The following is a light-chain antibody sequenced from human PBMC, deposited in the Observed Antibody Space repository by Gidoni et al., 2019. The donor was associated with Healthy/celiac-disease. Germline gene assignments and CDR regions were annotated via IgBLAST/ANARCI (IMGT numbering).Light chain of an antibody. J-gene: IGKJ1*01. CDR3: QQYYTTLRT. CDR1: QSVLDSPNNKHN. Sequence: DIVMTQSPDSLAVSLGERATINCKSSQSVLDSPNNKHNLAWYQQKPGQPPKLLIYWASTRESGVPDRFSGSGSGTEFTLTITSLQAEDVAVYYCQQYYTTLRTFGQGTKVEIK. CDR2: WAS. V-gene: IGKV4-1*01.